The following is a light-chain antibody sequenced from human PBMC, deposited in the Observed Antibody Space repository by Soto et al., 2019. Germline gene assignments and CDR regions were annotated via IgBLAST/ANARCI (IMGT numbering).Light chain of an antibody. CDR3: QQRSNWPRT. J-gene: IGKJ1*01. Sequence: EIVLTQSPGTLSLSPGERATLSCRASQSVSSNLAWYQQKPGQAPRLLIYDASKRATGIPARFSGSGSGTGFTLTVSSLEPEDFAVYYCQQRSNWPRTFGQGTKVDI. V-gene: IGKV3-11*01. CDR1: QSVSSN. CDR2: DAS.